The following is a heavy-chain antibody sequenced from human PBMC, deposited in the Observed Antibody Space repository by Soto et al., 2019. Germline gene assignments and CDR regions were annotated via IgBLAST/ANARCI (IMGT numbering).Heavy chain of an antibody. CDR2: INAGNGNT. CDR3: ARDFGERDYDLFSFDY. D-gene: IGHD3-3*01. Sequence: QVQLVQSGAEVKKPGASVKVSCKASGYTFTSYAMHWVRQAPGQRLEWMGWINAGNGNTKYSQKFQGRVTITRDTSASTAYMELSSLRSEDTAVYYCARDFGERDYDLFSFDYWGQGTLVTVSS. CDR1: GYTFTSYA. J-gene: IGHJ4*02. V-gene: IGHV1-3*01.